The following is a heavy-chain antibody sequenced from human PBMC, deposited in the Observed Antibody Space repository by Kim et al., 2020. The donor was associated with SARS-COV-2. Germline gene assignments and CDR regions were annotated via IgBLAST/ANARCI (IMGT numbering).Heavy chain of an antibody. J-gene: IGHJ4*02. CDR1: GGSISSYY. CDR3: ARLHHLYYGSGTSRRGFDY. Sequence: SENLSLTCNVSGGSISSYYWTWIRQPPGKGLECLGYIYYTGSTTYNPSLGSRVTISIDTSKNQFSLKLTTVTAADTAVYYCARLHHLYYGSGTSRRGFDYWGQGSLVTVSS. D-gene: IGHD3-10*01. CDR2: IYYTGST. V-gene: IGHV4-59*08.